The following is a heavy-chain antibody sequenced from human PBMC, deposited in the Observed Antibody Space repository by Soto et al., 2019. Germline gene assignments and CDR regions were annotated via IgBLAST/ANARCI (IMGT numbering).Heavy chain of an antibody. CDR1: GGSISSSNW. CDR3: ASRYYDILTGYPDY. V-gene: IGHV4-4*02. CDR2: IYHSGST. Sequence: SSETLSLTCAVSGGSISSSNWWSWVRQPPGKGLEWIGEIYHSGSTNYNPSLKSQVTISVDKSKNKFKLKLRSVTAADTAVYYCASRYYDILTGYPDYWGQGTLVTVS. D-gene: IGHD3-9*01. J-gene: IGHJ4*02.